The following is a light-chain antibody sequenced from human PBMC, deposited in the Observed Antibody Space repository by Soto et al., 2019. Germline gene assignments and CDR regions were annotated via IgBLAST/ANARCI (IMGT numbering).Light chain of an antibody. V-gene: IGLV2-14*03. CDR1: SSDVGAYNY. J-gene: IGLJ1*01. CDR2: DVS. CDR3: SSFTRSNSYV. Sequence: QSALTQPASVSGSPGQSITISCTGTSSDVGAYNYVSWYQQHPGKVPKLMIYDVSDRPSGVSNRFSGSKSGNTASLTISGLQAEDEADYYCSSFTRSNSYVFGTGTQLPVL.